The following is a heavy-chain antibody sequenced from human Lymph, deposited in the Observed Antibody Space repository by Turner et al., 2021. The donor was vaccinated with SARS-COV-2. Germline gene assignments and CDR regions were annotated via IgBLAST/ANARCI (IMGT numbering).Heavy chain of an antibody. Sequence: QVQLVESVGGVVQPGWSLRLSCAASGFAFSSYGMHWVRQAPGKGLEWVAVIWYDGSNKYYADSVKGRFTISRDNSKNTLYLQMNSLRAEDTAVYYCARVKGYNGYDLRYYYGMDVWGQGTTVTVSS. CDR2: IWYDGSNK. CDR1: GFAFSSYG. CDR3: ARVKGYNGYDLRYYYGMDV. V-gene: IGHV3-33*01. D-gene: IGHD5-12*01. J-gene: IGHJ6*02.